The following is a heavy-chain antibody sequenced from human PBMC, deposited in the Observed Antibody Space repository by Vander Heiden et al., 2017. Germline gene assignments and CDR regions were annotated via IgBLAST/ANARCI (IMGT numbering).Heavy chain of an antibody. CDR1: GGTFSSYA. D-gene: IGHD3-9*01. Sequence: QVQLVQSGAELKKPGSSVKVSCNASGGTFSSYAISWVRQAPGQGLEWMGGIIPIFDTPNYAQEFQGRVTITADESTTTAYMEVSSLTSEDTAVYYCARGSRAAGYQYGLDVWGQGTTVTVSS. CDR2: IIPIFDTP. CDR3: ARGSRAAGYQYGLDV. J-gene: IGHJ6*02. V-gene: IGHV1-69*01.